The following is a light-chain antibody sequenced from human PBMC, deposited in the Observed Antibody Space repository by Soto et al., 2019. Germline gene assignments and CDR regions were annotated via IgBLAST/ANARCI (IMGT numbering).Light chain of an antibody. Sequence: DIQMTQSPSSLSASVGDRVTITCRASQGISNFVAWYQQKPGKVPKLLIFAASTLQSGVPSRFSGSGSGTDFTLSISSLQPEDVGTFYCQKYNSAPPTFGHGTKVDI. CDR3: QKYNSAPPT. J-gene: IGKJ1*01. CDR2: AAS. CDR1: QGISNF. V-gene: IGKV1-27*01.